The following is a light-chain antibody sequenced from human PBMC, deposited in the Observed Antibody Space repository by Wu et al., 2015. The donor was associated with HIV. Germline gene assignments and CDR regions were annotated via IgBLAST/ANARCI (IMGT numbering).Light chain of an antibody. CDR1: QNVDSSY. CDR2: GAS. Sequence: EIVLTQSPGTLSLSPGERATLSCRASQNVDSSYFAWYQHKPGQAPRLLIYGASNRATGIPDRFSGSGSGTDFTLTISRLEPEDFAVYYCQQFGSSSYTFGQGTKLEIK. J-gene: IGKJ2*01. V-gene: IGKV3-20*01. CDR3: QQFGSSSYT.